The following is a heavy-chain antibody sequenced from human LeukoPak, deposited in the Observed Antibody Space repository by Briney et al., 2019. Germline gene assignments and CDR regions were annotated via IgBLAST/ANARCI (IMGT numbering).Heavy chain of an antibody. Sequence: SVKVSCKASGGTFSSYAISWVRQAPGQGLEWMGGIIPIFGTANYAQKFQGRVTITADESTSTAYMELSSLRSEDTAVYYCARDPVVPAAIVDYYYGMDVWGQGTLVTVSS. D-gene: IGHD2-2*01. CDR1: GGTFSSYA. CDR2: IIPIFGTA. V-gene: IGHV1-69*13. J-gene: IGHJ6*02. CDR3: ARDPVVPAAIVDYYYGMDV.